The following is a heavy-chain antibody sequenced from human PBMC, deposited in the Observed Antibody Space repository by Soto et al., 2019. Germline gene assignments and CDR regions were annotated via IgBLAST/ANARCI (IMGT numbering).Heavy chain of an antibody. Sequence: QVHLVQSGPEVKKPGASVKVSCKASGYTFTDFGLSWVRQAPGQGLEWIGWISAYNGNTNHPHQLLGRISLTTDTSTSTAYMELRSLKSDDTAVYYCARDSSSLGPYYYYGMGVWGQGTTVTVSS. CDR2: ISAYNGNT. J-gene: IGHJ6*02. V-gene: IGHV1-18*01. CDR3: ARDSSSLGPYYYYGMGV. CDR1: GYTFTDFG. D-gene: IGHD6-6*01.